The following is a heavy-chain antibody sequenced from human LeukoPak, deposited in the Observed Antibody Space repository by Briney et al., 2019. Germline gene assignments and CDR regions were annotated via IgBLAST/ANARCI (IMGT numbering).Heavy chain of an antibody. V-gene: IGHV3-23*01. CDR3: ARGGIVLVTAPGRRYGMDV. Sequence: GGSLRLSCAASGFSFSTYAMSWVRQAPGKGLKWVSAISGSGHSTYYADSVKGRFTISRDNSRNTLYLQMNSLRAEDTAVYYCARGGIVLVTAPGRRYGMDVWGQGTTVAVSS. CDR2: ISGSGHST. CDR1: GFSFSTYA. D-gene: IGHD2-21*02. J-gene: IGHJ6*02.